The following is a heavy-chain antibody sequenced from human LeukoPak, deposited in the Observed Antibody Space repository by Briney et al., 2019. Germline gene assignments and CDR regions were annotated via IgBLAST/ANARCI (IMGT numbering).Heavy chain of an antibody. Sequence: GESLRLSCAASGFPFSTYWMSWVRQAPGKGLEWVSAISDGGDRPYYADSVKGRFTISRDNSKSTLYLQMNSLRAEDTAVYYCAKRPPSSDAEYFQHWGQGTLVTVSS. CDR1: GFPFSTYW. D-gene: IGHD6-6*01. V-gene: IGHV3-23*01. CDR2: ISDGGDRP. CDR3: AKRPPSSDAEYFQH. J-gene: IGHJ1*01.